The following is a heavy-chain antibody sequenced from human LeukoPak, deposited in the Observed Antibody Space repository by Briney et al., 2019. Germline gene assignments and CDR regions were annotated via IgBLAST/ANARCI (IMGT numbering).Heavy chain of an antibody. D-gene: IGHD2-2*01. CDR1: GDSVSSGGYY. CDR3: ASLFCTRTSCFFLDP. V-gene: IGHV4-61*08. J-gene: IGHJ5*02. CDR2: IYYSGST. Sequence: SETLSLTCTVSGDSVSSGGYYWSWIRQPPGEGLEWFGYIYYSGSTNYNPSLKSRVTISLDTSRNQFSLKLSSVTAADTAVYYCASLFCTRTSCFFLDPWGQGTLVTVSS.